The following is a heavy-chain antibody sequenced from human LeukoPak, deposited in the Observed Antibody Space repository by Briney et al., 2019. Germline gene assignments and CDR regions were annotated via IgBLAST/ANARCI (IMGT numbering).Heavy chain of an antibody. V-gene: IGHV3-49*04. CDR2: IRGKAYGGTT. J-gene: IGHJ3*02. Sequence: GGSLRLSCTASGFTFGDYAMSWVRQAPGKGLEWVGFIRGKAYGGTTEYAASVKGRFTISRDDSKSIAYLQMNSLKTEDTAVYYCTRGELIADAFDIRGQGTMVTVSS. CDR3: TRGELIADAFDI. D-gene: IGHD1-7*01. CDR1: GFTFGDYA.